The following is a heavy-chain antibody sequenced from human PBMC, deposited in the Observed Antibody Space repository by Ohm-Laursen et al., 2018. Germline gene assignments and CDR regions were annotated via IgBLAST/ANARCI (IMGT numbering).Heavy chain of an antibody. V-gene: IGHV4-34*01. CDR2: INHSGST. Sequence: TLSLTCAVSGGSMSNNNYYWSWIRQPPGKGLEWIGEINHSGSTNYNPSLKSRVTISVDTSKNQFSLKLSSVTAADTAVYYCARGRYGIWGQGTMVTVSS. CDR3: ARGRYGI. J-gene: IGHJ3*02. CDR1: GGSMSNNNYY. D-gene: IGHD5-18*01.